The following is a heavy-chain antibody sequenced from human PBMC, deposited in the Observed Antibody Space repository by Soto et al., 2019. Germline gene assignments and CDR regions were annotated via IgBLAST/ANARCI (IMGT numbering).Heavy chain of an antibody. CDR3: AREDTVTTRGYYYYYGMDV. CDR2: IYSGGNT. Sequence: EVQLVESGGGLIRPGGSLRLSCAASGLTVSSNYMSWVRQAPGKGLEWVSVIYSGGNTYYADSVKGRFTISRDTSKNTLYLQMNSLRAEDTAVYYCAREDTVTTRGYYYYYGMDVWGQGTTVTVSS. V-gene: IGHV3-53*01. CDR1: GLTVSSNY. J-gene: IGHJ6*02. D-gene: IGHD4-17*01.